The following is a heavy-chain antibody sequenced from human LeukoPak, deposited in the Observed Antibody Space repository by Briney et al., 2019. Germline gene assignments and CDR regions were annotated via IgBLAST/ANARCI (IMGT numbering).Heavy chain of an antibody. CDR2: IYNNGGT. J-gene: IGHJ6*03. D-gene: IGHD2/OR15-2a*01. CDR3: ARASFGDPGYMDV. Sequence: SQTLSLTCTVSVDSIASGNYYWNWLRQPAGKGLEWIGRIYNNGGTNYNPSLKSRVTISVDTSKNQFSLKLSSVTAADTAVYYCARASFGDPGYMDVWGKGTTVTISS. V-gene: IGHV4-61*02. CDR1: VDSIASGNYY.